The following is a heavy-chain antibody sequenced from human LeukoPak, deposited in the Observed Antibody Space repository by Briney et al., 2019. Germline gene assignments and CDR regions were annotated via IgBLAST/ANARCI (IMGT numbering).Heavy chain of an antibody. D-gene: IGHD6-25*01. CDR1: GGSFRGYY. CDR3: ARGSSAWPARFDY. V-gene: IGHV4-34*01. J-gene: IGHJ4*02. CDR2: INHSGST. Sequence: SETLSLTCAVYGGSFRGYYWSWIRQPPGKGLEWIGEINHSGSTNYNPSLKSRVTMSVDTSKNQFSVRLTSVTAADTAVYYCARGSSAWPARFDYWGQGTLVTVSS.